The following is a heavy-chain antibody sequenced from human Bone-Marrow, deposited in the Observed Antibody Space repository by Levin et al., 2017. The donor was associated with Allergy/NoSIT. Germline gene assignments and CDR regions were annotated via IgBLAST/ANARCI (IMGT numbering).Heavy chain of an antibody. CDR2: IWDDGSNR. D-gene: IGHD3-3*01. Sequence: GGSLRLSCAASGFTLSSYGMHWVRQAPGKGLEWVAVIWDDGSNRHHADSVKGRFTISRDNSKNTVYLQMNSLRAEDTAVYYCARDSSPALQFLEWLPPDYWGQGTLVTVSS. CDR3: ARDSSPALQFLEWLPPDY. V-gene: IGHV3-33*01. J-gene: IGHJ4*02. CDR1: GFTLSSYG.